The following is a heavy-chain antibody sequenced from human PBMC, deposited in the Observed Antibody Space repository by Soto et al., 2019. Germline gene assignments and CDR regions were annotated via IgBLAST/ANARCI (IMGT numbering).Heavy chain of an antibody. CDR1: GGSPSRYY. J-gene: IGHJ3*01. Sequence: SQTLSLTSTVSGGSPSRYYWRWIRQPPGKGLEWIGYIYYSGSTNYNPSLKSRVTISVDTSKNQFSLKLSSVTAADTAVYYCARVYFSGGSCYSLAFDFWGQGTMVPGSS. V-gene: IGHV4-59*01. D-gene: IGHD2-15*01. CDR3: ARVYFSGGSCYSLAFDF. CDR2: IYYSGST.